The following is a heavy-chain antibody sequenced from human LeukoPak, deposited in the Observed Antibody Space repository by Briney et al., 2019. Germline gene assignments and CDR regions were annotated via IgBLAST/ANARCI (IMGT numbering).Heavy chain of an antibody. CDR1: GYTFTSYG. J-gene: IGHJ5*02. CDR3: ARDSIAVCKGYSSSCAWFGP. D-gene: IGHD6-13*01. CDR2: ISAYNGNT. V-gene: IGHV1-18*01. Sequence: ASVKVSCKVSGYTFTSYGISWVRQAPGQGYEWMGWISAYNGNTNYAQKPQSRVTMTTDTSTSTAYMELRSLRSDDTAVYCCARDSIAVCKGYSSSCAWFGPWGQGILVTVSS.